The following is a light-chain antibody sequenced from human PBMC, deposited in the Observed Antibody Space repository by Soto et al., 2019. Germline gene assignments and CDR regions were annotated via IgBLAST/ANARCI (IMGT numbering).Light chain of an antibody. CDR3: QQYNSYRWT. CDR1: QSISSW. J-gene: IGKJ1*01. CDR2: DAS. V-gene: IGKV1-5*01. Sequence: DIHITHSPSTLSSSLVDRVTITCRASQSISSWLAWYQQKPGKAPKLLIYDASSLESGVPSRFSGSGSGTEFTLTISSLQPDDFATYYCQQYNSYRWTFGQGTKVDI.